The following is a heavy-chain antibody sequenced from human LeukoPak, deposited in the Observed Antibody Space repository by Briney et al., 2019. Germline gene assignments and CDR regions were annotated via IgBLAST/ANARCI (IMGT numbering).Heavy chain of an antibody. Sequence: ASVKVSCKASGGTFSSYAISWVRQAPGQGLEWMGRIIPILGIANYAQKFQGRVTITADKSTSTAYMELSSLRSEDTAVYYCARVGDSSGYYYAYDAFDIWGQGTMVTVSS. J-gene: IGHJ3*02. CDR1: GGTFSSYA. CDR2: IIPILGIA. CDR3: ARVGDSSGYYYAYDAFDI. V-gene: IGHV1-69*04. D-gene: IGHD3-22*01.